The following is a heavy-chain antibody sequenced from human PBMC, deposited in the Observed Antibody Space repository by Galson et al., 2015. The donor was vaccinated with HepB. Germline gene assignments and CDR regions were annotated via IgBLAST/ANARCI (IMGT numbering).Heavy chain of an antibody. J-gene: IGHJ2*01. CDR1: GDSVSSNSAA. V-gene: IGHV6-1*01. Sequence: CAISGDSVSSNSAAWNWIRQSPSRGLEWLGRTYYRSKWYNDYAVSVKSRITINPDTSKNQFSLQLNSVTPEDTAAYYCARDSGSYYGDWYFDLWGRGTLVTVSS. CDR3: ARDSGSYYGDWYFDL. D-gene: IGHD1-26*01. CDR2: TYYRSKWYN.